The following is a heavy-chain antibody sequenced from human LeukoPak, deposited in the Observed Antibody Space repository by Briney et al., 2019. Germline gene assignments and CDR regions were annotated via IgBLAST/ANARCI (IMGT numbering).Heavy chain of an antibody. D-gene: IGHD4-17*01. CDR1: GGSFSGYY. CDR2: INHSGST. V-gene: IGHV4-34*01. J-gene: IGHJ5*02. CDR3: ASAYGPSGFDP. Sequence: SGTLSLTCAVYGGSFSGYYWSWIRQPPGKGLEWIGEINHSGSTNYNPSLKSRVTISVDTSKNQFSLKLSSVTAADTAVYYCASAYGPSGFDPWGQGTLVTVSS.